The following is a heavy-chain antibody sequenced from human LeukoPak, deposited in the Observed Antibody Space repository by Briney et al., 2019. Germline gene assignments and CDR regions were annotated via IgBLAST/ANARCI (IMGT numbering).Heavy chain of an antibody. D-gene: IGHD3-22*01. CDR2: IIPIFGTA. J-gene: IGHJ4*02. V-gene: IGHV1-69*06. Sequence: GASVKVSCKASGGTLSSYAISWVRQAPGQGLEWMGGIIPIFGTAKYAQNFQGRVSIAADRSTSTAYMELSSLRSEDTAVYYCARLYTHYDSSGYYYEDYWGQGTLVTVSS. CDR1: GGTLSSYA. CDR3: ARLYTHYDSSGYYYEDY.